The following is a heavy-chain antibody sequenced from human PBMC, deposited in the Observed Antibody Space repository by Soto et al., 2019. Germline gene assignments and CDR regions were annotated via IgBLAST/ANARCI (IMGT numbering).Heavy chain of an antibody. V-gene: IGHV4-39*01. J-gene: IGHJ4*02. Sequence: XTLSLTSTVSSGSICSRCYYWGWIRQPPGKGLGWIGIIYYSGSTYYNPSLKSRVTISVETSKNKSSLKLSSVTAAETAVYYCARRDGAARPVPYYFDYWGQGTLGPVSS. CDR2: IYYSGST. CDR1: SGSICSRCYY. CDR3: ARRDGAARPVPYYFDY. D-gene: IGHD6-6*01.